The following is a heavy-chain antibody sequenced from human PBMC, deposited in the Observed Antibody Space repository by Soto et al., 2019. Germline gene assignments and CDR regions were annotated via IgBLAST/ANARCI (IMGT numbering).Heavy chain of an antibody. CDR1: GFTFSSYG. D-gene: IGHD3-22*01. CDR3: AKILKDHTSYYDSSGYYLGYYYYGMDV. J-gene: IGHJ6*02. CDR2: ISYDGSNK. V-gene: IGHV3-30*18. Sequence: LRLSCAASGFTFSSYGMHWVRQAPGKGLEWVAVISYDGSNKYYADSVKGRFTISRDNSKNTLYLQMNSLRAEDTAVYYCAKILKDHTSYYDSSGYYLGYYYYGMDVWGQGTTVTVSS.